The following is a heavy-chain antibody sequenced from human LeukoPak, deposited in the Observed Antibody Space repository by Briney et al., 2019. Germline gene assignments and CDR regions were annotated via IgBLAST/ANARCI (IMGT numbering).Heavy chain of an antibody. Sequence: GGSLRLSCAASGFTVNSYYMGWVRQAPGKGLEWVANIKQDGSEKYYVDSVKGRFTISRDNSKNTLYLQMNSLRAEDTAVYYCAKEGEQLSADYWGQGTLVTVSS. V-gene: IGHV3-7*03. CDR3: AKEGEQLSADY. CDR1: GFTVNSYY. J-gene: IGHJ4*02. CDR2: IKQDGSEK. D-gene: IGHD5-18*01.